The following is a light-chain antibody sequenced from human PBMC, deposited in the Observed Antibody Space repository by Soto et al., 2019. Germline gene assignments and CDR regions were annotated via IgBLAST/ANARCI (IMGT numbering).Light chain of an antibody. V-gene: IGKV1-8*01. Sequence: AIRMTQSPSSFSASTGDRVTITCRASQGISSYLAWYQQKPGKAPKLLIYAASTLQSGVPSRFSGSGSGTDFTLTISCLQSEDFATYYCQQYYSYTYTLGQGTKVDIK. CDR2: AAS. J-gene: IGKJ2*01. CDR1: QGISSY. CDR3: QQYYSYTYT.